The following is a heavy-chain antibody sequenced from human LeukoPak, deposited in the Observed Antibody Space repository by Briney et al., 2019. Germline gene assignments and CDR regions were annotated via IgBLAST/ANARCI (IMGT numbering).Heavy chain of an antibody. J-gene: IGHJ5*02. CDR1: GGSFSGYY. V-gene: IGHV4-34*01. Sequence: SETLSLTCAVYGGSFSGYYWSWIRQPPGKGLEWIGEINHSGSTNYNPSLKSRVTISVDTSKNQFSLKLSSVTAADTAVYYCARFMITSSRGFDPWGQGTLVTVSS. CDR2: INHSGST. D-gene: IGHD3-16*01. CDR3: ARFMITSSRGFDP.